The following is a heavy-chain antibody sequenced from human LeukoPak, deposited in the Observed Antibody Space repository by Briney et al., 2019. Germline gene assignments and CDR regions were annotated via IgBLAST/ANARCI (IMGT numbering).Heavy chain of an antibody. V-gene: IGHV4-39*01. D-gene: IGHD2-8*01. CDR3: HSGTNGRYYIDY. CDR1: GGSISSSSYF. CDR2: IHYSGST. Sequence: SETLSLTCTVSGGSISSSSYFWGWIRQPPGKGLEWIGTIHYSGSTYYNPSLKRRVTLSVDPSKNQFSLKLSSVTAADTAVYYCHSGTNGRYYIDYWGQGTLVTVSS. J-gene: IGHJ4*02.